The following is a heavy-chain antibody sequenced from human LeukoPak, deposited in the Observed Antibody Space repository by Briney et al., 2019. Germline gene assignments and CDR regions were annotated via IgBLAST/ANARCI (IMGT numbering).Heavy chain of an antibody. CDR3: ARKKQHQRGTHFDY. D-gene: IGHD1-14*01. Sequence: ASVKVSCKASGYTFTTYAMNWVRQAPGQGLEWMGWINTNTGSPTYAQGFTGRYAFSLDTSVSTAYLQISSLKAEDTAVYYCARKKQHQRGTHFDYWGQGTLVTVSS. CDR1: GYTFTTYA. CDR2: INTNTGSP. J-gene: IGHJ4*02. V-gene: IGHV7-4-1*02.